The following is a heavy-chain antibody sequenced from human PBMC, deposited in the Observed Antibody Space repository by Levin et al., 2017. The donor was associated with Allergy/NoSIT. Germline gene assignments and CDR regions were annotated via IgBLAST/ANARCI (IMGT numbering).Heavy chain of an antibody. J-gene: IGHJ5*02. CDR2: INPNSGGT. CDR1: GYTFTGYY. V-gene: IGHV1-2*02. CDR3: ARAVDPYNWFDP. Sequence: ASVKVSCKASGYTFTGYYMHWVRQAPGQGLEWMGWINPNSGGTNYAQKFQGRVTMTRDTSISTAYMELSRLRSDDTAVYYCARAVDPYNWFDPWGQGTLVTVSS.